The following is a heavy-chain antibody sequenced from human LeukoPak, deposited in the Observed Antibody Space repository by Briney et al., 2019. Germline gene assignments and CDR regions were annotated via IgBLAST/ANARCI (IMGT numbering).Heavy chain of an antibody. CDR1: GGSISSSSYY. CDR3: ARGRLRFHTYSRTNWFDP. J-gene: IGHJ5*02. V-gene: IGHV4-39*01. CDR2: IYYSGST. Sequence: SETLSLTCTVSGGSISSSSYYWGWIRQPPGKGLEWIGSIYYSGSTYYNPSLKSRVTISVDTSKNQFSLKLSSVTAADTAVYYCARGRLRFHTYSRTNWFDPWGQGTLVTVSS. D-gene: IGHD6-13*01.